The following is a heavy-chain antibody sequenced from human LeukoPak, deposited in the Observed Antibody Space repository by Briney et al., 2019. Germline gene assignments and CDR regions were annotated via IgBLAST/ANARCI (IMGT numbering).Heavy chain of an antibody. CDR1: GGSFSGYY. J-gene: IGHJ4*02. V-gene: IGHV4-34*01. CDR2: INHSGST. CDR3: ARPTKGDGYNFFDY. D-gene: IGHD5-12*01. Sequence: PSETLSLTCAVYGGSFSGYYWSWIRQPPGKGLEWIGEINHSGSTNYNPSLKSRVTISVDTSKNQFSLKLSSVTAADTAVYYCARPTKGDGYNFFDYWGQGTLVTVSS.